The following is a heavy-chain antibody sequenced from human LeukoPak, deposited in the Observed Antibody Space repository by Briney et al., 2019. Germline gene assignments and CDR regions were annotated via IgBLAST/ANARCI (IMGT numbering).Heavy chain of an antibody. D-gene: IGHD7-27*01. V-gene: IGHV3-48*01. Sequence: PGGSLRLSCAASGFTFSDYSMNWVRQAPGKGLEWVSYIRSSSTIDYADSVKGRFTISRDNAKSSLYLQMNSLRAEDTAVYYCVRDKDWGFDFWGQGTLVTVSS. CDR2: IRSSSTI. CDR3: VRDKDWGFDF. CDR1: GFTFSDYS. J-gene: IGHJ4*02.